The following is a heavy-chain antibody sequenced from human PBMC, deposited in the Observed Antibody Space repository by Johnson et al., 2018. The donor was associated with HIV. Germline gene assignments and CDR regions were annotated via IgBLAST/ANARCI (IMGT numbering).Heavy chain of an antibody. Sequence: QMQLVESGGGVVQPGRSLRLSCAASGFTFNSYGMHWVRQAPGKGLEWVAVIWYDGSNKYYADSVKGRFTISRGNSKDTLYLQMNSLRGEDTAIYYCVKGIDRSSWYGFDIGGPRTMGNVSS. CDR3: VKGIDRSSWYGFDI. CDR2: IWYDGSNK. D-gene: IGHD6-13*01. CDR1: GFTFNSYG. V-gene: IGHV3-33*06. J-gene: IGHJ3*02.